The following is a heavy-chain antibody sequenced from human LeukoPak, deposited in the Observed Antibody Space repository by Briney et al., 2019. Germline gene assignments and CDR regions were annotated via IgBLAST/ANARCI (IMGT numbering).Heavy chain of an antibody. CDR1: GYTFTNYY. D-gene: IGHD2-2*01. Sequence: ASVKVSCKASGYTFTNYYMYWVRQAPGQGLEWMGIINPSGGSTSYAQKFQGRLTMTRDTSTSTVYMEPSSLRSEDTAVYYCARDKGTTRCYADYWGQGTLVTVSS. CDR3: ARDKGTTRCYADY. CDR2: INPSGGST. V-gene: IGHV1-46*01. J-gene: IGHJ4*02.